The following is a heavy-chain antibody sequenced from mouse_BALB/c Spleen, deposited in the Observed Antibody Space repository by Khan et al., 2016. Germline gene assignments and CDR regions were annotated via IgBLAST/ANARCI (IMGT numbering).Heavy chain of an antibody. CDR1: GYTFTSSW. CDR2: IHPNSGNT. J-gene: IGHJ2*01. V-gene: IGHV1S130*01. CDR3: ARSATITYFDY. D-gene: IGHD2-4*01. Sequence: QVQLKQSGSVLVRPGASVKLSCKASGYTFTSSWMHWAQQRPGKGLEWIGEIHPNSGNTNYNEKFTGKATLTVDTSSSTAYVDLSSLTSEDSAVYYCARSATITYFDYWGQGTTLTVSS.